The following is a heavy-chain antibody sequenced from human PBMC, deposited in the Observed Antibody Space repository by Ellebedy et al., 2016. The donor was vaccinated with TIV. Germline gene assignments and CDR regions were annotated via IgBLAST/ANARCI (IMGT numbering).Heavy chain of an antibody. Sequence: GGSLRLSXAASGFTFSGYYMSWIRQAPGKGLEWVSYISSSSSYTNYADSVKGRFTISRDNAKNSLYLQMNSLRAEDTAVYYCARIFRRRVVVVVAATFDYWGQGTLVTVSS. CDR3: ARIFRRRVVVVVAATFDY. CDR1: GFTFSGYY. D-gene: IGHD2-15*01. V-gene: IGHV3-11*03. CDR2: ISSSSSYT. J-gene: IGHJ4*02.